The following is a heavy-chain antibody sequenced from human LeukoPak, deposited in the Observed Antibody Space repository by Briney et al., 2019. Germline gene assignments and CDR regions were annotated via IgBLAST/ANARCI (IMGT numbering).Heavy chain of an antibody. V-gene: IGHV3-21*01. D-gene: IGHD4-23*01. CDR2: ISSSSSYI. J-gene: IGHJ4*02. Sequence: KPGGSLRLSCAASGFTFSSYSMNWVRQAPGKGLEWVSSISSSSSYIYYADSVKGRFTISRDNAKNSLYLQMNSLRAEDTAVYYCARVSRTVVTLGLDYWGQGTLVTVSS. CDR1: GFTFSSYS. CDR3: ARVSRTVVTLGLDY.